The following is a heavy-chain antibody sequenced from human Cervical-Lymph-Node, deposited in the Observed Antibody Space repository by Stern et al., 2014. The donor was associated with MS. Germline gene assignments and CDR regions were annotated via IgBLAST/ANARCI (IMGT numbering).Heavy chain of an antibody. CDR2: IYYSGTT. Sequence: QLQLQESGPGLVKPSETLSLTCSVSGGSISRSTYYWGWIRQPPGKGLEWIGSIYYSGTTYYNPSLKSRVTIDTSTHQLSPRLTSVTAADTAVYYCARHDGWLPHYWSQGTLVTVSS. CDR3: ARHDGWLPHY. V-gene: IGHV4-39*01. CDR1: GGSISRSTYY. D-gene: IGHD5-12*01. J-gene: IGHJ4*02.